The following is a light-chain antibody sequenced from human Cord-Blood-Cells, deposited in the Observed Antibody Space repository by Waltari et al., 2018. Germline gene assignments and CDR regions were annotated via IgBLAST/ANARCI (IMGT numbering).Light chain of an antibody. CDR3: QSYDSSNVV. CDR1: TRTSATNH. CDR2: EDN. V-gene: IGLV6-57*01. Sequence: NFMLTHPHSVSQSPRKTVTIPRPHSTRTSATNHVHRYHHRPGSSPTTVIYEDNQRPSGVPDRFSGSIDSSSNSASLTISGLKTEDEADYYCQSYDSSNVVFGGGTKLTVL. J-gene: IGLJ2*01.